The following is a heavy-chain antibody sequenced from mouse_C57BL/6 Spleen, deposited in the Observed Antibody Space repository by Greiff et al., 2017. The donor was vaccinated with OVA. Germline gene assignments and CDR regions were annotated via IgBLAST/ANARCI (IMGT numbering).Heavy chain of an antibody. Sequence: EVKVVESGGDLVKPGGSLKLSCAASGFTFSSYGMSWVRQTPDKRLEWVATISSGGSYTYYPDSVKGRFTISRDNAKNTLYLQMSSLKSEDTAMYYCARAGGSSYYFDYWGQGTTLTVSS. J-gene: IGHJ2*01. CDR1: GFTFSSYG. V-gene: IGHV5-6*01. D-gene: IGHD1-1*01. CDR3: ARAGGSSYYFDY. CDR2: ISSGGSYT.